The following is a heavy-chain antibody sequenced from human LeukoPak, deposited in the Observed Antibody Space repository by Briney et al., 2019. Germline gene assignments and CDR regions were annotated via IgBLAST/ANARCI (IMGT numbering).Heavy chain of an antibody. V-gene: IGHV1-18*04. CDR2: ISAYDGNT. D-gene: IGHD6-19*01. J-gene: IGHJ4*02. CDR3: VQWPHDY. Sequence: GASVRVSCKASGYTFTDYYIHWVRQAPGQGLEWMGWISAYDGNTNYAQKLQGRVTMTTDTSTSTAYMELRSLRSDDTAVYYCVQWPHDYWGQGTLVTVSS. CDR1: GYTFTDYY.